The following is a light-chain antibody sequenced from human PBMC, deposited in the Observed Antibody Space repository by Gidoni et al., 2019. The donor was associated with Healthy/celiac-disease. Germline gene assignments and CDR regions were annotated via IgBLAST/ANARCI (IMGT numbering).Light chain of an antibody. CDR3: QAWDSSTAP. CDR1: KLGDKY. Sequence: SYELTQPPSVSVSPGQTASITCPGDKLGDKYACWYQQKPGQSPVLVIYQDSKRPSGIPERFSGSNSGNTATLTISGTQAMDEADYYCQAWDSSTAPFGGGTKLTV. CDR2: QDS. J-gene: IGLJ2*01. V-gene: IGLV3-1*01.